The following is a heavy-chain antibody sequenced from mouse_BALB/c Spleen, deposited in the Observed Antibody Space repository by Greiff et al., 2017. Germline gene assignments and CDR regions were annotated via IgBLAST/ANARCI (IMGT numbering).Heavy chain of an antibody. D-gene: IGHD2-10*02. V-gene: IGHV5-17*02. J-gene: IGHJ2*01. CDR2: ISSGSSTI. CDR1: GFTFSSFG. Sequence: DVKLVESGGGLVQPGGSRKLSCAASGFTFSSFGMHWVRQAPEKGLEWVAYISSGSSTIYYADTVKGRFTISRDNPKNTLFLQMSSLKSEDTAMYYCARGGYGKGDYWGQGTTLTVSS. CDR3: ARGGYGKGDY.